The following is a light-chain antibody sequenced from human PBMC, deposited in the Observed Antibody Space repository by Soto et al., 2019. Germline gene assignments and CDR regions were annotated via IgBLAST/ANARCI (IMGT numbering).Light chain of an antibody. CDR1: LSVSSSY. J-gene: IGKJ1*01. V-gene: IGKV3-20*01. CDR2: GAS. CDR3: QQYGSSPWT. Sequence: EIVLTQSPGTVSLSAGERATLSCRASLSVSSSYLAWYQQKPGQAPRLLIYGASSRATGIPDRFSGSGSGTNCTLTISRLEPEDVAVYYCQQYGSSPWTFGQGTKVEIK.